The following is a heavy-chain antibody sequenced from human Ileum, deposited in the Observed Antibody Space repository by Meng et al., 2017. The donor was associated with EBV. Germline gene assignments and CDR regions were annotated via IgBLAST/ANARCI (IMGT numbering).Heavy chain of an antibody. CDR1: GGAISSSNW. CDR2: IYHSGST. J-gene: IGHJ4*02. V-gene: IGHV4-4*02. Sequence: VPRRVSVPGLVQPSGTLSLPCAVSGGAISSSNWWSWVRQPPGKGLEWIGEIYHSGSTNYNPSLKSRVTMSVDKSKNQFSLNLSSVTAADTAVYYCARVGQWLPIDYWGQGTLVTVSS. D-gene: IGHD6-19*01. CDR3: ARVGQWLPIDY.